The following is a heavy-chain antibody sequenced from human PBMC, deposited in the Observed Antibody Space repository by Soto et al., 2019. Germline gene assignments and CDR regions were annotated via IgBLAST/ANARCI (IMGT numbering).Heavy chain of an antibody. Sequence: QLQLQESGPGLVKPSGTLSLTCGVSGGSLSTPVWWSWVRLPPGKGLEWIGEVFHSGSANYNPSLQSRVTISLDKSTNQFSLRLSSVTAEDTAVYYCARKAWTRLDYWGQGALVTVSS. CDR3: ARKAWTRLDY. CDR2: VFHSGSA. CDR1: GGSLSTPVW. D-gene: IGHD1-1*01. V-gene: IGHV4-4*02. J-gene: IGHJ4*02.